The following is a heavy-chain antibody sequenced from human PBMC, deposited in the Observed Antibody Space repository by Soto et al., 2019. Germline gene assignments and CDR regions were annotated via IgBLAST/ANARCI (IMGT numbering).Heavy chain of an antibody. Sequence: QVQLVQSGAEVKKPGSSVKVSCKASGGTFSSYAISWVRQAPGQGLEWMGGIIPIFGTANYAQKFQGRVTITADESTSTAYMELSSLRSEDTAVYYCAREKGSIAAATLNYYYYGMDVWGQGTTVTVSS. J-gene: IGHJ6*02. CDR3: AREKGSIAAATLNYYYYGMDV. D-gene: IGHD6-13*01. CDR1: GGTFSSYA. CDR2: IIPIFGTA. V-gene: IGHV1-69*01.